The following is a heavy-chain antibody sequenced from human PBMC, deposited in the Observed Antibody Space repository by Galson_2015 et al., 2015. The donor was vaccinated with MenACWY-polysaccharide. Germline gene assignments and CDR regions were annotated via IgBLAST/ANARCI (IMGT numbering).Heavy chain of an antibody. D-gene: IGHD3-10*01. CDR2: IYDTGRT. CDR3: ARDGHYYGSGSYGWFDP. V-gene: IGHV4-39*07. Sequence: QSPGKGLEWIASIYDTGRTFYNPSFEGRVTISIDTSKNHFSLNLTSVTAADTAMYFCARDGHYYGSGSYGWFDPWGQGTLVVVSS. J-gene: IGHJ5*02.